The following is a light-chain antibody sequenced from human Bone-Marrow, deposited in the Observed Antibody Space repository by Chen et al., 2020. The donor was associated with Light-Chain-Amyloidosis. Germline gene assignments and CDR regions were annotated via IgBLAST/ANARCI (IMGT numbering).Light chain of an antibody. CDR2: DDS. CDR1: NIGSTS. CDR3: QVWDRSSDRPV. Sequence: SYVLTQPSSVSVAPGQTATIACGGNNIGSTSVHWYQQTPGQAPLLVVYDDSDRPSGIPERWSGSNSGNTATLTISRVEAGDEADYYCQVWDRSSDRPVFGAGTKLTVL. J-gene: IGLJ3*02. V-gene: IGLV3-21*02.